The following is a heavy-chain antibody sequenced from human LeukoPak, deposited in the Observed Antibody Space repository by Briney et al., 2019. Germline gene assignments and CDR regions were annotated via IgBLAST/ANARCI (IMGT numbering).Heavy chain of an antibody. CDR3: ARKMGSFGFDY. CDR1: GFTFSSYA. V-gene: IGHV3-23*01. J-gene: IGHJ4*02. Sequence: GGSLRLSCAASGFTFSSYAMSWVRQAPGKGLEWVSAISGSGDSTFYPDSVKGRFTISRDNSKNTLYLQMNSLRVEDTAVYYCARKMGSFGFDYWGQGSLVTVSS. D-gene: IGHD5-18*01. CDR2: ISGSGDST.